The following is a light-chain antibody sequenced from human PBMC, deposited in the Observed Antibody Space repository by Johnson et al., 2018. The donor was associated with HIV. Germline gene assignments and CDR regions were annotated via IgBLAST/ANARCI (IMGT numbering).Light chain of an antibody. CDR3: GTWDSSLSAPV. CDR2: DND. V-gene: IGLV1-51*01. Sequence: QSVLTQPPSVSAAPGQKVTISCSGSSSNVGSNSVSWYRHFPETAPKVLIYDNDKRPSGIPDRFSASKSGTSATLGITGLQTGDEADFYCGTWDSSLSAPVFGTGTKVTVL. CDR1: SSNVGSNS. J-gene: IGLJ1*01.